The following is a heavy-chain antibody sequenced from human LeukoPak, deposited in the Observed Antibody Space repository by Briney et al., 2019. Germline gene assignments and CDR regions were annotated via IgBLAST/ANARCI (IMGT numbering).Heavy chain of an antibody. J-gene: IGHJ4*02. Sequence: PGGSLRLSCAASGFTFSNAWMSWVRQAPGKGLEWVGRIKSKTDGGTTDYAAPVKGRFTISRDDSKNTLYLQMNSLKTEDTAVYYCTDEEYPLAFDIWGQGTLVTVSS. CDR2: IKSKTDGGTT. V-gene: IGHV3-15*01. CDR3: TDEEYPLAFDI. CDR1: GFTFSNAW. D-gene: IGHD3-3*02.